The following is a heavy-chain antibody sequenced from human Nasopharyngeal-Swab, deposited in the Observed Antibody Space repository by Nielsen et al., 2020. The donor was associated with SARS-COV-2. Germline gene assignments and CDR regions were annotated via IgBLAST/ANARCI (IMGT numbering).Heavy chain of an antibody. CDR1: GGSIGGYY. CDR2: VYYSGSA. CDR3: ARSPGYYFDF. D-gene: IGHD7-27*01. Sequence: SETLSLTCTVSGGSIGGYYWSWIRQPPGGGLEWIAYVYYSGSANYNPPFKSRATISVDSSKKQLSLKLSSVTAADTAVYYCARSPGYYFDFWGQGTLITVSS. J-gene: IGHJ4*02. V-gene: IGHV4-59*01.